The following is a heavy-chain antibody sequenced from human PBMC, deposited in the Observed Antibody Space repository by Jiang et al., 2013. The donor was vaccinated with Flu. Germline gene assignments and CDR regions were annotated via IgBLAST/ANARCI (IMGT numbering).Heavy chain of an antibody. CDR2: IIPIFGTA. J-gene: IGHJ4*02. D-gene: IGHD5-18*01. Sequence: YAISWVRQAPGQGLEWMGGIIPIFGTANYAQKFQGRVTITADESTSTAYMELSSLRSEDTAVYYCARGDTAMDLYFDYWGQGTLVTVSS. CDR3: ARGDTAMDLYFDY. CDR1: YA. V-gene: IGHV1-69*01.